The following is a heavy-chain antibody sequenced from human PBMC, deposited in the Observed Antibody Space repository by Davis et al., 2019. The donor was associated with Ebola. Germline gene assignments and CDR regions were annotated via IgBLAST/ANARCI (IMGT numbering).Heavy chain of an antibody. CDR2: TYYNSKWYS. CDR3: ARGWLRAGMDV. D-gene: IGHD5-18*01. V-gene: IGHV6-1*01. J-gene: IGHJ6*04. CDR1: GDSVSSGG. Sequence: HSQTLSLTCAISGDSVSSGGWNWIRQSPSRGLEWLGRTYYNSKWYSDYAVSVKSRITINPDTSKNQFSLQLNSVTPEDTAVYYCARGWLRAGMDVWGEGTTVTVSS.